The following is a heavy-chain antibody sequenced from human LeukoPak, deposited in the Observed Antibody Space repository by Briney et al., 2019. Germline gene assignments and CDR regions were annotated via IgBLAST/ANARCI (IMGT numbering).Heavy chain of an antibody. CDR2: ISGSGGST. D-gene: IGHD3-22*01. Sequence: PGGSPRLSCEASGFTFSSYAMSWVRQAPGKGLEWVSAISGSGGSTYYADSVKGRFTISRDNSKNTLYLQMNSLRAEDTAVYYCAKNQYYYDSAADYWGQGTLVTVSS. V-gene: IGHV3-23*01. J-gene: IGHJ4*02. CDR1: GFTFSSYA. CDR3: AKNQYYYDSAADY.